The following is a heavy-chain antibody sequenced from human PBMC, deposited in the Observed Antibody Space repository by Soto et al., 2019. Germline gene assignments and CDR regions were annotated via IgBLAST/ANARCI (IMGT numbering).Heavy chain of an antibody. Sequence: GGSLRLSCAASGFTFSSYAMSWVRQAPGKGLEWVSAISGSGGSTYYADSVKGRFTISRDNSKNTLYLQMNSLRAEDTAVYYCAKEGDCSSTSCYTYYYYYGMDLWGQGTTATVSS. D-gene: IGHD2-2*01. J-gene: IGHJ6*02. CDR2: ISGSGGST. V-gene: IGHV3-23*01. CDR1: GFTFSSYA. CDR3: AKEGDCSSTSCYTYYYYYGMDL.